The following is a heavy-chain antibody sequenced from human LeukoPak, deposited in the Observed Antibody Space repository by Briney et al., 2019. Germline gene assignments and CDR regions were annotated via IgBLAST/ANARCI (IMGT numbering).Heavy chain of an antibody. J-gene: IGHJ4*02. V-gene: IGHV3-15*01. Sequence: GGSLRLSCAASGFTFNNFWMSWVHQAPGKGLEWIGRIKSQADGGTADYAAPVKGRFTISRDDSKTTLFLQMNSLKTEDTAMYYCATDLLDYWGRGTLVTVSS. CDR2: IKSQADGGTA. CDR3: ATDLLDY. CDR1: GFTFNNFW.